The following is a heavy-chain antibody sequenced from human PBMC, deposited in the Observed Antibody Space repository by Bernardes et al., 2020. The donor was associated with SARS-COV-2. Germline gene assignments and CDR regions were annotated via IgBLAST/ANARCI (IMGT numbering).Heavy chain of an antibody. CDR3: ARLGFDDAFDI. Sequence: ASVKVSCKASGYTFTSYYMHWVRQAPGQGLEWMGVINPSGGSTTYAQIFQGRVTMTRDTSTTTVYMELSSLRSEDTAFYYCARLGFDDAFDIWGQGTMVTVSS. D-gene: IGHD3-9*01. CDR2: INPSGGST. J-gene: IGHJ3*02. CDR1: GYTFTSYY. V-gene: IGHV1-46*01.